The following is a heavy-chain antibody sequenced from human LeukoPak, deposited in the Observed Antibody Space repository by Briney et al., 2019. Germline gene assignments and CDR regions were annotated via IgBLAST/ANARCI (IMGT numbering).Heavy chain of an antibody. CDR3: ARFAAGGSYYYYMDV. Sequence: QPGGSLNSSFQAPGSTFSTITLNWFPRPPGRGLGWVQKIGTSSTTIYYADSVKGRFTISRDNAKNSLYLQMNSLRADDTAVYYCARFAAGGSYYYYMDVWGKGTTVTVSS. CDR1: GSTFSTIT. J-gene: IGHJ6*03. V-gene: IGHV3-48*01. CDR2: IGTSSTTI. D-gene: IGHD6-25*01.